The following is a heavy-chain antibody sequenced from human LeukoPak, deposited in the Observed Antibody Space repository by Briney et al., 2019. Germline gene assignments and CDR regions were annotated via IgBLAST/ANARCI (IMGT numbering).Heavy chain of an antibody. CDR3: TREEGAWFDP. V-gene: IGHV6-1*01. J-gene: IGHJ5*02. Sequence: SQTLSLTCVISGDSVSSNSAAWDWIRQSPWRGLEWLGRTYYRSKWYYHYAVSMKSRITVNPDTSKNQFSLQLNSVTPEDTAVYYCTREEGAWFDPWGQGTLVTVSS. CDR1: GDSVSSNSAA. D-gene: IGHD3-16*01. CDR2: TYYRSKWYY.